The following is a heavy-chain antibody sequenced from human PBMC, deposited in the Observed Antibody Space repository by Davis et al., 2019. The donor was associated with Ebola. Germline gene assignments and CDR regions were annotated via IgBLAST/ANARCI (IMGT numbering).Heavy chain of an antibody. D-gene: IGHD3-10*01. Sequence: GESLKISCAVSGFTSSSYWMSWVRQTPGKGLEWVANIKQDGSAENYVDSVKGRFSISRDNTKNSLYLQMDSLRVEDTAVYYCARDRSGYYGSAYYFDHWGQGTQVTVSS. V-gene: IGHV3-7*01. CDR3: ARDRSGYYGSAYYFDH. CDR1: GFTSSSYW. J-gene: IGHJ4*02. CDR2: IKQDGSAE.